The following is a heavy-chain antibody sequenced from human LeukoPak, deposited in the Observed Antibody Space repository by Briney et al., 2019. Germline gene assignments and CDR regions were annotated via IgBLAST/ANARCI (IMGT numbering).Heavy chain of an antibody. CDR3: ARVTGPGGYSGDAFDI. CDR2: IYYSGST. Sequence: PSETLSLTCTVSGGSISSSSYYWGWIRQPPGKGLEWIGSIYYSGSTYYNPSLKSRVTISVDTSKNQFSLKLSSVTAADTAVYYCARVTGPGGYSGDAFDIWGQGTMVTVSS. CDR1: GGSISSSSYY. D-gene: IGHD5-12*01. J-gene: IGHJ3*02. V-gene: IGHV4-39*07.